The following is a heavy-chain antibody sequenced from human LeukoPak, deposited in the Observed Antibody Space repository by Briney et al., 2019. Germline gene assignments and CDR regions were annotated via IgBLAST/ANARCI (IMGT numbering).Heavy chain of an antibody. CDR3: ARDSDGYSGYDFLSPAFDY. J-gene: IGHJ4*02. D-gene: IGHD5-12*01. V-gene: IGHV3-21*01. CDR2: ISNISSYI. CDR1: GFTFSSYS. Sequence: GGSLRLSCAASGFTFSSYSMNWVRQAPGKGLEWVSSISNISSYIYYADSVKGRFTISRDNAKNSLYLQMNSRRAEDTAVYYCARDSDGYSGYDFLSPAFDYWGQGTLVTVSS.